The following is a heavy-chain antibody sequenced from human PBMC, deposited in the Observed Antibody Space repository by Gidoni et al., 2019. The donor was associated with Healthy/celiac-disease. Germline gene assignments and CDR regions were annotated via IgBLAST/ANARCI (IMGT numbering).Heavy chain of an antibody. J-gene: IGHJ4*02. V-gene: IGHV3-15*01. Sequence: EVQLVESGGGLVKPGGSLSLACAAPGFTFSNAWMSWVRQAPGKGLEWVGRIKSKTDGGTTDYAAPVKGRFTISRDDSKNTLYLQMNSLKTEDTAVYYCTTVVGATTLVYWGQGTLVTVSS. CDR2: IKSKTDGGTT. CDR1: GFTFSNAW. D-gene: IGHD1-26*01. CDR3: TTVVGATTLVY.